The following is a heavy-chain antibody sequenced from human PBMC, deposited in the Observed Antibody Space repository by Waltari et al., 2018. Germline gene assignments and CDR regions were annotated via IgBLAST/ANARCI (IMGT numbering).Heavy chain of an antibody. CDR2: IRSSGGST. CDR3: AKRVEPFDI. CDR1: GFTFGSAA. V-gene: IGHV3-23*04. J-gene: IGHJ3*02. Sequence: EVQLVESGGGLVQPGGSLRLSCSASGFTFGSAAMSWVRQAPGKGLELVSVIRSSGGSTNYADSVRGRFTSSRDNSKNTLDLQMNSLRAEDTAVYYCAKRVEPFDILGQGTMVTVSS.